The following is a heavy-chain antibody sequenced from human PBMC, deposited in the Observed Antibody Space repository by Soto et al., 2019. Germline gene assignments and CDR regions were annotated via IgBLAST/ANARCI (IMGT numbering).Heavy chain of an antibody. CDR1: GYRFTSYW. CDR3: ARLSLRGIAAAGGAFDI. V-gene: IGHV5-51*01. J-gene: IGHJ3*02. D-gene: IGHD6-13*01. CDR2: IYPGDSDT. Sequence: GESLKISCKGSGYRFTSYWIGWVRQMPGKGLEWMGIIYPGDSDTRYSPSFQGQVTISADKSISTAYLQWSSLKASDTAMYCCARLSLRGIAAAGGAFDIWGQGTMVTVSS.